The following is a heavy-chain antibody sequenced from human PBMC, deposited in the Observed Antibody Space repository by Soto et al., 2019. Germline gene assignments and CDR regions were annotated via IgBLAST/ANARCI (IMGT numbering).Heavy chain of an antibody. Sequence: EEQLLESGGGLAQPGGSLRLSCAASGFTFRGYAMSWVRQAPGKGPEWVSGISGSGDSTYHAKSVKGRFIISRDNSKKTLYLEINSLRAEDTAVYYCAKAYGASHSPFDCWVQGTLVAVSS. CDR1: GFTFRGYA. CDR3: AKAYGASHSPFDC. J-gene: IGHJ4*02. V-gene: IGHV3-23*01. CDR2: ISGSGDST. D-gene: IGHD2-21*01.